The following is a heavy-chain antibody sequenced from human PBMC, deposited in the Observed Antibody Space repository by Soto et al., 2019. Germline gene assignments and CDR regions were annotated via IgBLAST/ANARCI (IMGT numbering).Heavy chain of an antibody. CDR3: ARSYDYDILTALHY. D-gene: IGHD3-9*01. CDR2: ISASGGYT. V-gene: IGHV3-23*01. CDR1: GFTFSSYA. Sequence: PGGSLRLSCAASGFTFSSYAVSWVRQAPGKGLEWVSGISASGGYTYYADSVKGRFTISRDNSKNTLYLQMNSLRAEDTAVYYCARSYDYDILTALHYRGPGTLVTVSS. J-gene: IGHJ4*02.